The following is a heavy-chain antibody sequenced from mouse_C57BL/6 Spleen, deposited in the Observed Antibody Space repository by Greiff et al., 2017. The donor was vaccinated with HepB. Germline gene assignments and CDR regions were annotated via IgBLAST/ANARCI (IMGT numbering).Heavy chain of an antibody. V-gene: IGHV14-4*01. CDR1: GYTFTSYW. Sequence: VQLQQPGAELVRPGTSVKLSCKASGYTFTSYWMHWVKQRPEQGLEWIGWIDPENGDTEYASKFQGKATITADTSSNTAYLQLSSLTSEDTAVYYCTTWDDYEKYYFDYWGQGTTLTVSS. J-gene: IGHJ2*01. CDR3: TTWDDYEKYYFDY. D-gene: IGHD2-4*01. CDR2: IDPENGDT.